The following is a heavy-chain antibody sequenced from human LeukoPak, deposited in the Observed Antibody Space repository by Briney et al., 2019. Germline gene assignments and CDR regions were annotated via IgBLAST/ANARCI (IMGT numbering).Heavy chain of an antibody. CDR1: GFIFSSYW. D-gene: IGHD3-3*01. Sequence: GGSLRLSCAASGFIFSSYWMSWVRQAPGKGLEWVANIKQDGSEKYYVDSVKGRFTISRDNAKNSLFLEMNSLRAEDTAVYYCARHVRFEGVDYSGQGTLVTVSS. J-gene: IGHJ4*02. CDR3: ARHVRFEGVDY. CDR2: IKQDGSEK. V-gene: IGHV3-7*01.